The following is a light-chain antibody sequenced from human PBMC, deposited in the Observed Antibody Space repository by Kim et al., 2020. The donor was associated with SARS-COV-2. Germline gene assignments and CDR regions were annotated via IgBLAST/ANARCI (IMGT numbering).Light chain of an antibody. J-gene: IGKJ5*01. V-gene: IGKV1-17*01. Sequence: SVGDRVTITGRASQDIRNDLGWYQQNPGRAPKRLIYGPSSLQSGVPSRFSGSGSGTEFTLTISSVQPEDFATYFCLQHSTYPITFGQGTRLEIK. CDR3: LQHSTYPIT. CDR2: GPS. CDR1: QDIRND.